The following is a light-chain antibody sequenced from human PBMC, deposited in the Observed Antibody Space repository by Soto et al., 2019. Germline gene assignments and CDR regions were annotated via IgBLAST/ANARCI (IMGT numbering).Light chain of an antibody. J-gene: IGKJ4*01. Sequence: EIQMTQSPSSLSASVGDRVTITCRASPNINNDLNWYRHKPGKAPELLIYAASNLQTGAPSRFSGSGSGTEFTLTISSLQPEDSATYYCQQTYSTPLTFGGGTKVEIQ. V-gene: IGKV1-39*01. CDR1: PNINND. CDR3: QQTYSTPLT. CDR2: AAS.